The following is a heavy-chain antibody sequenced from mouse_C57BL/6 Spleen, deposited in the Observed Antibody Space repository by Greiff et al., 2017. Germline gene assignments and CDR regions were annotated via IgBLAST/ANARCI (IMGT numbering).Heavy chain of an antibody. CDR2: IYPGDGDT. CDR3: ARGGYCPFAY. Sequence: QVQLQQSGAELVKPGASVKISCKASGYAFSSYWMNWVKQRHGKGLVLIGLIYPGDGDTNYKGKFKGKATLTADKSSSTAYMQLSSLTSADSAVYLCARGGYCPFAYWGQVTLVTVSA. CDR1: GYAFSSYW. J-gene: IGHJ3*01. D-gene: IGHD3-1*01. V-gene: IGHV1-80*01.